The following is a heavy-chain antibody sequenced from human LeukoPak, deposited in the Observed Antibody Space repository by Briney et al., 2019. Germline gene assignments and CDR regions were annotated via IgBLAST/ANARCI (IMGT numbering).Heavy chain of an antibody. CDR3: ARGPTRYCSSTSCKLHDY. CDR1: GGSFSGYY. V-gene: IGHV4-34*01. J-gene: IGHJ4*02. Sequence: PSETPSLTCAVYGGSFSGYYWSWIRQPPGKGLEWIGEINHSGSTNYNPSLKSRVTISVDTSKNQFSLKLSSVTAADTAVYYCARGPTRYCSSTSCKLHDYWGQGTLVTVSS. D-gene: IGHD2-2*01. CDR2: INHSGST.